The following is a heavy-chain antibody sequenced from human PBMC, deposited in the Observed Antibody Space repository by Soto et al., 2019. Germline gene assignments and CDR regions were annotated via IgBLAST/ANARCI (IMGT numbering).Heavy chain of an antibody. D-gene: IGHD5-18*01. CDR1: GGTFSSYA. J-gene: IGHJ6*02. Sequence: SAKVSCKASGGTFSSYAISWVRQDPGQGLEWMGGIIPIFGTANYAQKFQGRVTITADESTSTAYMELSSLKASDTAMYYCARKGTAMADYYYYGMDVWGQGTTVTVSS. V-gene: IGHV1-69*13. CDR2: IIPIFGTA. CDR3: ARKGTAMADYYYYGMDV.